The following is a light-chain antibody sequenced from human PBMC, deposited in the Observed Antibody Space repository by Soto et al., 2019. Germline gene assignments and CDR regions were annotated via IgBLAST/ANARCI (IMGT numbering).Light chain of an antibody. CDR3: QQYDNYSPLT. CDR1: QRINVW. Sequence: DIQLTQSPSTLSASIGGRGTITYRASQRINVWLAWDQFKPGKAPTLLLYDASTLESGAPSPFSGNGSGTESALTISSLQPDDFAAYSCQQYDNYSPLTFGGGTKVDIK. CDR2: DAS. J-gene: IGKJ4*01. V-gene: IGKV1-5*01.